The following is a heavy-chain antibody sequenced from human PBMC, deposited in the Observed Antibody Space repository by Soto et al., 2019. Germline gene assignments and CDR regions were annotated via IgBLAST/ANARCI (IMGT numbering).Heavy chain of an antibody. J-gene: IGHJ6*02. CDR1: GYSFSSYG. Sequence: QVQLVQSRGEVKKPGASVKVSCKASGYSFSSYGFSWVRQAPGQGLEWMGWISSNNGYNADTDYAQKFQVRDTMTTDTATSTPYQPLSSLRPDDTPGYYRARDRRSQENALLWFGKLSTALYYSYATDLWGQGTTVTGSS. CDR3: ARDRRSQENALLWFGKLSTALYYSYATDL. V-gene: IGHV1-18*01. CDR2: ISSNNGYNADT. D-gene: IGHD3-10*01.